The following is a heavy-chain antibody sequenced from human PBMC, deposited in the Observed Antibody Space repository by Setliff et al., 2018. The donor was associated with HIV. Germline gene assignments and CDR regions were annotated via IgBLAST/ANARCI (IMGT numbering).Heavy chain of an antibody. CDR3: ARGITAAGTGFGY. CDR2: ITPIFGTA. CDR1: GGTFSSYA. D-gene: IGHD6-13*01. V-gene: IGHV1-69*05. Sequence: GASVKVSCKASGGTFSSYAFTWVRQAPGQGLEWMGGITPIFGTATYAQKFQGRVTITRDTSASTAYMELSSLRSEHTAVYYCARGITAAGTGFGYWGQGTLVTVSS. J-gene: IGHJ4*02.